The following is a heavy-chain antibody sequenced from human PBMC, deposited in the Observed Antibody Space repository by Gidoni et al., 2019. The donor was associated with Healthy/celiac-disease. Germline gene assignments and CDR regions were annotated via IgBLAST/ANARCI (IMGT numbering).Heavy chain of an antibody. D-gene: IGHD4-17*01. J-gene: IGHJ4*02. CDR1: GCTLSNGW. Sequence: EFQLLASGGGVVKPGGALKLSCAAFGCTLSNGWMCWVSQGPGKGQEWFSRMKSKSDGGITDYAAPVKGRFTISRDESKSTLYVPMTSLKAEDTLVYYCTTVDYGYYVVGWGQGTLVTVSS. V-gene: IGHV3-15*01. CDR3: TTVDYGYYVVG. CDR2: MKSKSDGGIT.